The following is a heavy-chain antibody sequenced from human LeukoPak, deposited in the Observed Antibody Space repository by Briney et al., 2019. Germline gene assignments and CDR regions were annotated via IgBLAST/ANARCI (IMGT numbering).Heavy chain of an antibody. V-gene: IGHV1-18*01. CDR1: GYTFTSYG. CDR2: ISAYNGNT. CDR3: ARSHYYGSGSYLRFDP. Sequence: ASVKVSCKASGYTFTSYGISWVRQAPGQGLEWMGWISAYNGNTNYAQKLQGRVTMTTDTSTSTAYMELRSLRSDDTAVYYCARSHYYGSGSYLRFDPWGQGALVTVSS. J-gene: IGHJ5*02. D-gene: IGHD3-10*01.